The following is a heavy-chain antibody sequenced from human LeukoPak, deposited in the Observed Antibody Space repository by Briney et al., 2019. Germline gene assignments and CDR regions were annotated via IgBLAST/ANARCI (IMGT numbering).Heavy chain of an antibody. J-gene: IGHJ4*02. CDR2: ISWNSGSI. CDR3: AKDANYGGNWNYFDY. V-gene: IGHV3-9*01. Sequence: PGRPLRLSCAASGFNFDDYAIHWVRQAPGKGLEWVSGISWNSGSIGYADSVKGRFTISRDNAKNSLYLQMNSLRAEDTALYYCAKDANYGGNWNYFDYWGQGTLVTVSS. D-gene: IGHD4-23*01. CDR1: GFNFDDYA.